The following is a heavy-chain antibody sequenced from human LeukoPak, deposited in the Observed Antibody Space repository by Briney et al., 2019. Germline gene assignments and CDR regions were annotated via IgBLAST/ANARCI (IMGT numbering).Heavy chain of an antibody. V-gene: IGHV3-9*01. Sequence: GGSLRLSCAASGFTFDDYAMHWVRQAPGKGLEWVSGISWNSGSIGYADSVKGRFTISRDNAKNTLYLQMNSLRAEDTAVYYCARDPPMVAFVYWGQGTLVTVSS. CDR3: ARDPPMVAFVY. J-gene: IGHJ4*02. D-gene: IGHD3-10*01. CDR2: ISWNSGSI. CDR1: GFTFDDYA.